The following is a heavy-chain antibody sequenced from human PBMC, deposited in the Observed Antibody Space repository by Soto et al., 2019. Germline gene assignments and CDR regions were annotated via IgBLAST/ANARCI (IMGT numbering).Heavy chain of an antibody. D-gene: IGHD1-1*01. CDR3: TPLEEVTGY. CDR1: GFTFSGSA. V-gene: IGHV3-73*01. Sequence: EVQLVESGGGLVQPGGSLKLSCAASGFTFSGSAMHWVRQASGKGLEWVGRIRSKANSYATAYAASVNGRFTISRDDSKNTAYLQMNSLRTEDTAVYYCTPLEEVTGYWGQGTLVTVSS. CDR2: IRSKANSYAT. J-gene: IGHJ4*02.